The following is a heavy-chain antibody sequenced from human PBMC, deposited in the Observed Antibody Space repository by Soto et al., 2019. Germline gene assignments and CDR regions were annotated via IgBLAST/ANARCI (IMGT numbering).Heavy chain of an antibody. V-gene: IGHV3-13*01. CDR2: ISTAGNT. J-gene: IGHJ4*02. Sequence: PGGSLRLSCAASGFTFSNYDMHWVRQATGKGLEWVSTISTAGNTYSPGSVKGRFTISRENAKNSLYLQMNSLRVDDTAVYYCARGRDSGLYYSDYWGRGTLVTVSS. D-gene: IGHD2-21*01. CDR1: GFTFSNYD. CDR3: ARGRDSGLYYSDY.